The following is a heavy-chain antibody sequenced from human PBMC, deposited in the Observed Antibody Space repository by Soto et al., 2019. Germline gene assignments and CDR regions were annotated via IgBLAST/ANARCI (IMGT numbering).Heavy chain of an antibody. D-gene: IGHD2-21*01. Sequence: SETLSLTCTVSGGSISSSSYYWGWIRQPPGKGLEWIGSIYYSGSTYYNPSLKSRVTISVDTSKNQFSLKLSSVTAADTAVYYCARHGYCGGDCYLFVRWSDCYYYYYMDVWGKGTTVTVSS. J-gene: IGHJ6*03. CDR2: IYYSGST. CDR3: ARHGYCGGDCYLFVRWSDCYYYYYMDV. V-gene: IGHV4-39*01. CDR1: GGSISSSSYY.